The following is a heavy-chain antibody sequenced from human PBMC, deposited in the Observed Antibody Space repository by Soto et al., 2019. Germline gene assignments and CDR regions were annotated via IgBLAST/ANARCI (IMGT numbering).Heavy chain of an antibody. CDR1: GGSISSSSYY. J-gene: IGHJ3*02. Sequence: SETLSLTCTVSGGSISSSSYYWGWIRQPPGKGLEWIGSIYYSGSTYYNPSLKSRVTISVDTSKNQFSLKLSSVTAADTAVYYCARHMVLSSGWYGLLFDIWGQGTMVTVSS. CDR3: ARHMVLSSGWYGLLFDI. V-gene: IGHV4-39*01. D-gene: IGHD6-19*01. CDR2: IYYSGST.